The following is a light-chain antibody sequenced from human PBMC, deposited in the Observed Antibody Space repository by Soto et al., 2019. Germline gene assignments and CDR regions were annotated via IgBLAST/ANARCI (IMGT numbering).Light chain of an antibody. J-gene: IGLJ1*01. V-gene: IGLV2-23*02. CDR1: SSNVGSYKL. CDR2: EVN. Sequence: QSVLTQPASVSGSPGQSITISCAGTSSNVGSYKLVSWYQQHPGKAPKLMIFEVNKRPSGVSNRFSGSKSGNTASLTISGLKVEDEADYYCCSSGGSPTSVFGSGTNVTVL. CDR3: CSSGGSPTSV.